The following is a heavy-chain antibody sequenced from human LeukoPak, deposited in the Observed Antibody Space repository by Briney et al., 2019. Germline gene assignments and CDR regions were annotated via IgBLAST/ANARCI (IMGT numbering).Heavy chain of an antibody. V-gene: IGHV3-30*02. CDR2: IRFDGSNQ. CDR1: GFTFSSYG. CDR3: AKDRGSGGSCHDY. Sequence: GGSLRLSCAASGFTFSSYGMHWVRQAPGKGLEWVAFIRFDGSNQYYADSVKGRFTISRDNSKNTLYLQMNSLRTEDTAVYYCAKDRGSGGSCHDYWGQGSLVTVSS. J-gene: IGHJ4*02. D-gene: IGHD2-2*01.